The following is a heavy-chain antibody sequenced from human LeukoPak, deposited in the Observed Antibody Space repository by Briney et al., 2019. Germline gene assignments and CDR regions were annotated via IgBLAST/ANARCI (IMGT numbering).Heavy chain of an antibody. CDR1: GFTVSSNY. D-gene: IGHD3-3*01. J-gene: IGHJ4*02. Sequence: PGGSLRLSCAASGFTVSSNYMSWVRQAPGKGLEWVSVIYSGGSTYYADSVKGRFTISRDNSKNTLYLQMNSLRAEDTAVYYCAKDGDYDFWSGYFGPYYFDYWGQGTLVTVSP. V-gene: IGHV3-66*01. CDR2: IYSGGST. CDR3: AKDGDYDFWSGYFGPYYFDY.